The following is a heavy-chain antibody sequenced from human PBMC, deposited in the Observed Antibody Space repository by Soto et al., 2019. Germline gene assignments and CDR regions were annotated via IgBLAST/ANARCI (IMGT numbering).Heavy chain of an antibody. CDR3: ARGGLEPFDY. Sequence: GGSLRLSCAASGFTFTNYAMHWVRQAPGKGLEWVAVISYDGSNKYYADSVKGRFTISRDNSKNTLHLQMDRLRAEDTAVYYCARGGLEPFDYLGQGALVTVSS. CDR1: GFTFTNYA. D-gene: IGHD1-1*01. CDR2: ISYDGSNK. V-gene: IGHV3-30-3*01. J-gene: IGHJ4*02.